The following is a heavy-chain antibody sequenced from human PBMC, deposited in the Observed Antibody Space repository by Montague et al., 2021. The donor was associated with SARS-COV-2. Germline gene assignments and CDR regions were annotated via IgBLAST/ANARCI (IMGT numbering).Heavy chain of an antibody. CDR1: GFTFSSYA. CDR3: ARDHLNRRGAEGFLTIFGVVTSNYFDY. CDR2: ISYDGSNK. D-gene: IGHD3-3*01. V-gene: IGHV3-30*04. J-gene: IGHJ4*02. Sequence: SLRLSCAASGFTFSSYAMHWVRQAPGKGLEWVAVISYDGSNKYYSDSVNGRFTISRDNSKNTLYLQMNSLRAEDTAVYYCARDHLNRRGAEGFLTIFGVVTSNYFDYWGQGTLVTVSS.